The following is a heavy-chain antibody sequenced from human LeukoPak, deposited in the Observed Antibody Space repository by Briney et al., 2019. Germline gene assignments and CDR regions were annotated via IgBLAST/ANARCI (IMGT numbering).Heavy chain of an antibody. Sequence: PSETLSLTCAVYGGSFSGYYWSWIRQPPGKGLEWIGEINHSGSTNYNPSLKSRVTISVDTSKNQFSLKLSSVTAADTAVYYRARGTAVAGIDYWGQGTLVTVSS. D-gene: IGHD6-19*01. CDR3: ARGTAVAGIDY. CDR1: GGSFSGYY. J-gene: IGHJ4*02. CDR2: INHSGST. V-gene: IGHV4-34*01.